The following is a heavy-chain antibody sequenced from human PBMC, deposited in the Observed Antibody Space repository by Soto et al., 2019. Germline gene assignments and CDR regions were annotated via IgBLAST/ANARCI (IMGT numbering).Heavy chain of an antibody. D-gene: IGHD6-13*01. CDR3: AKAAAGTPPFDY. CDR1: GFTFSSYE. J-gene: IGHJ4*02. V-gene: IGHV3-48*03. CDR2: ISSSGSTI. Sequence: GGSLRLSCAASGFTFSSYEMNWVRQAPGKGLEWVSYISSSGSTIYYADSVKGRFTISRDNAKNSLYLQMNSLRAEDTAVYYCAKAAAGTPPFDYWGQGTLVTVSS.